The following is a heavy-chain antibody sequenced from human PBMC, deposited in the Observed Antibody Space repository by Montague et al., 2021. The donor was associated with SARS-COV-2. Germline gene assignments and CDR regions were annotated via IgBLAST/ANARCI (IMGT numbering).Heavy chain of an antibody. CDR3: ARGMIRGVTTPFDY. V-gene: IGHV4-39*02. CDR2: IYYSGTT. Sequence: SETLSLTCSVSSGSIISSGYYWGWIRKPPGKELEWIGNIYYSGTTYYNPSLQSRGTISVDTPKNHLYLRLSSVTAADTAVYFCARGMIRGVTTPFDYWGQGCQISVAS. J-gene: IGHJ4*02. CDR1: SGSIISSGYY. D-gene: IGHD3-10*01.